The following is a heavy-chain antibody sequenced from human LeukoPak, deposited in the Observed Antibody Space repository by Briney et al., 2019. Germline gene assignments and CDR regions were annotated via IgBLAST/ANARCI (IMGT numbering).Heavy chain of an antibody. D-gene: IGHD5-12*01. CDR1: GGSISSGSYY. CDR2: IYTSGST. CDR3: ASSGYEGGLDY. Sequence: PSETLSLTCTVSGGSISSGSYYWSWIRQPAGKGLEWIGRIYTSGSTNYNPSLKSRVTISVDTSKNQFSLKLSSVTAADTAVYYCASSGYEGGLDYWGRGTLVTVSS. V-gene: IGHV4-61*02. J-gene: IGHJ4*02.